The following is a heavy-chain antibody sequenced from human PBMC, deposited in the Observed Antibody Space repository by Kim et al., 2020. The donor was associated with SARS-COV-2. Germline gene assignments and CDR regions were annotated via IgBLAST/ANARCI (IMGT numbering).Heavy chain of an antibody. CDR3: ARQPYSGSYYNS. Sequence: SETLSLTCAVYGGSFSGYFWTWIRQPPGKRLEWIGEIKHSGITNYNPSLKSRVTMSLDTSKNQFSLKMNSVTAADTAVYYCARQPYSGSYYNSWGQGTPVTVSS. D-gene: IGHD1-26*01. V-gene: IGHV4-34*01. CDR1: GGSFSGYF. CDR2: IKHSGIT. J-gene: IGHJ5*01.